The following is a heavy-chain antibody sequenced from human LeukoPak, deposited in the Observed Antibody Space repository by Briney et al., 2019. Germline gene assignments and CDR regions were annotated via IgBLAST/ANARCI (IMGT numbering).Heavy chain of an antibody. CDR1: GGTFSSYA. CDR3: ARDKLLEDGDTAMVD. J-gene: IGHJ4*02. Sequence: SVKVSCKASGGTFSSYAINWVRQAPGQGLEWMGRIIPIFGTANYAQKFQGRVTITTDESTSTAYMELSSLRSEDTAVYYCARDKLLEDGDTAMVDWGQGTLVTVSS. D-gene: IGHD5-18*01. V-gene: IGHV1-69*05. CDR2: IIPIFGTA.